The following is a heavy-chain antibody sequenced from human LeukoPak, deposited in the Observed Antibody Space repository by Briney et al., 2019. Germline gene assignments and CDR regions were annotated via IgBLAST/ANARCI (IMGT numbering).Heavy chain of an antibody. CDR2: ISYDRSNK. V-gene: IGHV3-30*18. CDR3: AKDLTVTTGSY. J-gene: IGHJ4*02. CDR1: GFTFSSYG. D-gene: IGHD4-17*01. Sequence: GGSLRLSCAASGFTFSSYGMHWVRQAPGKGLEWVAVISYDRSNKYYADSVKGRFTISRDNSKNTLYLQMNSLRAEDTAVYYCAKDLTVTTGSYWGQGTLVTVSS.